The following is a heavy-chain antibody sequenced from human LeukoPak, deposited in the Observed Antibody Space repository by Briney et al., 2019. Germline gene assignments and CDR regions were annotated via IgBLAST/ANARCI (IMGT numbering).Heavy chain of an antibody. V-gene: IGHV4-59*02. Sequence: SAALALASSVSGGCVISYYWSWRRPPPGKGGEGSGGSYYSGRSNDNPAQKSRGTMSLDTATNKCSLKMSSVTAADTAVYYCARELRVAATYWFDPWGQGTLVTVSS. J-gene: IGHJ5*02. D-gene: IGHD2-15*01. CDR2: SYYSGRS. CDR1: GGCVISYY. CDR3: ARELRVAATYWFDP.